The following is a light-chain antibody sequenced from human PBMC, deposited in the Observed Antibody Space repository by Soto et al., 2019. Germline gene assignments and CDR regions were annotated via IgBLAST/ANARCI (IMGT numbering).Light chain of an antibody. V-gene: IGKV3-20*01. Sequence: EIVLMQSPGTLSLSPGERATLSCRASXSVTNNYLAWYQQKPGQAPRLLIYGASSRATGVPDRFSGSGSGTDFTLTITRLEPQDFAVYYCQQYGISPLMYTFGQGTKLGVK. CDR1: XSVTNNY. CDR2: GAS. CDR3: QQYGISPLMYT. J-gene: IGKJ2*01.